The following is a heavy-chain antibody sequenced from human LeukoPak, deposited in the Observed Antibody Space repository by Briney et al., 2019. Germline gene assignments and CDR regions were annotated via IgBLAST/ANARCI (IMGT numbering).Heavy chain of an antibody. CDR1: GFTFSSYS. D-gene: IGHD6-13*01. CDR3: AREYAAAAAPTFDY. CDR2: ISSSSSYI. V-gene: IGHV3-21*01. J-gene: IGHJ4*02. Sequence: PGGSLRLSCAASGFTFSSYSMNWVRQAPGKGLEWVSSISSSSSYIYYADSVKGRFTISRDNAKNSLYLQMNSLRAEDTAVYYCAREYAAAAAPTFDYWGQGTLVTVSS.